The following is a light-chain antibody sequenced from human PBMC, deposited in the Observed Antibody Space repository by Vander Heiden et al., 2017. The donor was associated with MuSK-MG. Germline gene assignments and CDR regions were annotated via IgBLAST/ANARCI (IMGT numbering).Light chain of an antibody. CDR1: QSVSSSY. CDR2: GAS. CDR3: QLDGSSPRVT. J-gene: IGKJ5*01. V-gene: IGKV3-20*01. Sequence: EIVLTQSPGTLSLSPGERATLSCRASQSVSSSYLAWYQQKPGQAPRLLIYGASSRATGIPDRFSGSGSGTDFTLTISRLEPEDFAVYYCQLDGSSPRVTFGQGTRLEIK.